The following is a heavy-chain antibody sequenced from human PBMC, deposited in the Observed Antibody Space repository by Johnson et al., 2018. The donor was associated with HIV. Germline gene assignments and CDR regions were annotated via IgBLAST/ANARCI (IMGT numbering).Heavy chain of an antibody. V-gene: IGHV3-11*04. J-gene: IGHJ3*02. CDR2: ISSSGSTI. CDR1: GFTFSDYY. D-gene: IGHD3-3*01. Sequence: QMLLVESGGGLVQPGGSLRLSCAASGFTFSDYYMSWIRQAPGKGLEWVSYISSSGSTIYYADSVKGRFTISRDNAKNSLYLQMSSLRAEDTAVYYCAKDLGDFWSGYYFDIWGQGTMVTVSS. CDR3: AKDLGDFWSGYYFDI.